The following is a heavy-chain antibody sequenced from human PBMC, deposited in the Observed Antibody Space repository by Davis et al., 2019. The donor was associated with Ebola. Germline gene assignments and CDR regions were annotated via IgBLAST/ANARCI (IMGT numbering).Heavy chain of an antibody. CDR2: ISGSGGST. V-gene: IGHV3-23*01. CDR3: ATTQWLREFDN. J-gene: IGHJ4*02. Sequence: GESLKISCAASGFTFSSYSMNWVRQAPGKGLEWVSAISGSGGSTYYADSVKGRFTISRDNSKNTLYLQMNSLRVDDTAVYYCATTQWLREFDNWGQGTLVTVSS. D-gene: IGHD6-19*01. CDR1: GFTFSSYS.